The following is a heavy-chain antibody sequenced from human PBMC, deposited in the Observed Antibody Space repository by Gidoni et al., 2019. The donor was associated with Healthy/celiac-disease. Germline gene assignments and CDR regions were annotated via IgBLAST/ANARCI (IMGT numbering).Heavy chain of an antibody. Sequence: QVQLLAPVGGVVQPGWSLRLSCAAPAFTFSSYGMHWVRQAPGTGLGWVAVISYDGSKKYYAESVKGRVTISRDNSKNTLYLQMNSLGAEDTAVYYCAKDPYGSGAFDYWGQGTLVTVSS. CDR3: AKDPYGSGAFDY. J-gene: IGHJ4*02. CDR2: ISYDGSKK. CDR1: AFTFSSYG. D-gene: IGHD3-10*01. V-gene: IGHV3-30*18.